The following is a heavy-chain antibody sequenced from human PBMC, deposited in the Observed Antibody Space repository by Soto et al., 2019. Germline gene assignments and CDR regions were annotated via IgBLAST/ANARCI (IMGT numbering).Heavy chain of an antibody. CDR2: IYWNDDK. J-gene: IGHJ4*02. CDR1: GFSLRTTGVG. Sequence: QITLKESGPPLVKPTQTLTLTCTYSGFSLRTTGVGVGWIRQPPGKALEWLGLIYWNDDKRYSPSLKSRLTLXXDISKSQVVLTMTNMDPVDTATYYCAHTWGLPFDYWGQGTLVIVSS. D-gene: IGHD3-16*01. V-gene: IGHV2-5*01. CDR3: AHTWGLPFDY.